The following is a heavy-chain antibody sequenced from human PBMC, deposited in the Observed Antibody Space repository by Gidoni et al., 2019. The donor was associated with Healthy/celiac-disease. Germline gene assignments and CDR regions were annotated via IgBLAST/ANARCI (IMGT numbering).Heavy chain of an antibody. J-gene: IGHJ4*02. CDR2: ISSTSSYI. V-gene: IGHV3-21*01. D-gene: IGHD2-8*01. Sequence: EVQLVESGGGPVKPGGSMRLSCADSGFTFSSHSMNWVRPAPGKGLAWVSSISSTSSYINYADSLKGLFTISRDNAKNSLYLQMNSLRAEDTAVYYCAVYAYDYWGQGTLVTVSS. CDR1: GFTFSSHS. CDR3: AVYAYDY.